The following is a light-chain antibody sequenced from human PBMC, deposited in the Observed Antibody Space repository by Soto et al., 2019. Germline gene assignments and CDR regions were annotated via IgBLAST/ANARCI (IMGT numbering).Light chain of an antibody. CDR2: GAS. CDR1: QSVSSN. Sequence: EIVMTQSPATLSVSPGERATLSCRASQSVSSNLAWYQHKPGQAPRLLIYGASTRATGFPARFSGSGSGTDFTLTISSLQSEDFAXYYCXQYNNWPRTFGQGTKVEIK. V-gene: IGKV3-15*01. J-gene: IGKJ1*01. CDR3: XQYNNWPRT.